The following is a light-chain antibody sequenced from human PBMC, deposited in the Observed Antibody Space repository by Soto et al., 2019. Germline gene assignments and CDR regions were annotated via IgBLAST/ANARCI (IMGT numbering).Light chain of an antibody. CDR3: QSYDTSLSAWV. J-gene: IGLJ3*02. V-gene: IGLV1-40*01. CDR2: ANS. CDR1: SSNIGAGLD. Sequence: QPVLTQPPSVSGAPGQRVTISCTGSSSNIGAGLDVHWYQHLPGTAPKLLIYANSNRPSGVPDRFSGSKSGTSASLAITGLQAEDEADYYCQSYDTSLSAWVFGGGTKLTVL.